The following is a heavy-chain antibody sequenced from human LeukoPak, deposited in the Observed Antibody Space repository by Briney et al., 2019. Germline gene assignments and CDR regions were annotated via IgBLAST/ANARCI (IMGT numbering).Heavy chain of an antibody. CDR2: ISYDGSNK. V-gene: IGHV3-30*18. Sequence: GGSLRLSCAASGFTFSSYGMHWVRQAPGKGLEWVAVISYDGSNKYYADSVKGRFTISRDNSKNTLYLQMNSLRAEDTAVYYCAKGVGATPFDYWGQGTLVTVSS. CDR3: AKGVGATPFDY. CDR1: GFTFSSYG. J-gene: IGHJ4*02. D-gene: IGHD1-26*01.